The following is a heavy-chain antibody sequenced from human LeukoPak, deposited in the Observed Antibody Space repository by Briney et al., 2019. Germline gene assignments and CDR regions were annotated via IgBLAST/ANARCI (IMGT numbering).Heavy chain of an antibody. Sequence: ASVKVSCKASGYTFTGYYMHWVRQAPGQELEWMGWINPNSGGTNYAQKFQGRVTMTRDTSISTAYMELSRLRSDDTAVYYCASGRLYDSSGYLDDAFDIWGQGTMVTVSS. CDR2: INPNSGGT. V-gene: IGHV1-2*02. J-gene: IGHJ3*02. CDR3: ASGRLYDSSGYLDDAFDI. D-gene: IGHD3-22*01. CDR1: GYTFTGYY.